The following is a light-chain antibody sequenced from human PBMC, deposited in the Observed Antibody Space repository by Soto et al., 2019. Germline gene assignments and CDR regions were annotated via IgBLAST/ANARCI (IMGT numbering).Light chain of an antibody. CDR1: SSDVGGYNY. J-gene: IGLJ1*01. CDR3: SSYTSSSTLLV. Sequence: QTVVTQPASVSGSPGQSITISCTGTSSDVGGYNYVSWYQQHPGKAPKLMIYEVSNRPSGVSNRFSGSKSGNTASLTISGLQAEDEADYYCSSYTSSSTLLVFGTGTKLTVL. V-gene: IGLV2-14*01. CDR2: EVS.